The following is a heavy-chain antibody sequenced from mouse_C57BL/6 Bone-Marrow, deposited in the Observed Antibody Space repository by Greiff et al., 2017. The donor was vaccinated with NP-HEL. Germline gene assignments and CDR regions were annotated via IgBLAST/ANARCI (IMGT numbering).Heavy chain of an antibody. J-gene: IGHJ1*03. CDR2: SRNKANDYTT. Sequence: EVQLVESGGGLVQSGRSLRLSCATSGFTFSDFYMEWVRQAPGKGLEWIAASRNKANDYTTEYSASLKGRFIVSRDTSQSILYLQMNALRAEDTAIYYCARDNWDWYFDVWGTGTTVTVSS. CDR3: ARDNWDWYFDV. CDR1: GFTFSDFY. D-gene: IGHD4-1*01. V-gene: IGHV7-1*01.